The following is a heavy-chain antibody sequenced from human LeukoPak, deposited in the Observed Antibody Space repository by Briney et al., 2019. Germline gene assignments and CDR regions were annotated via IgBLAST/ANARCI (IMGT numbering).Heavy chain of an antibody. V-gene: IGHV1-2*02. CDR2: INSNSGCT. J-gene: IGHJ5*02. Sequence: GASVKVSCKASGYTFTCYYMHWVRQAPGQGREGMGWINSNSGCTNYAQKFQGRVTMTRDTSISTGYMDLSRLRSDDTAVYYCASSPDYGDHVWFDPWGQGTLVTVSS. CDR3: ASSPDYGDHVWFDP. D-gene: IGHD4-17*01. CDR1: GYTFTCYY.